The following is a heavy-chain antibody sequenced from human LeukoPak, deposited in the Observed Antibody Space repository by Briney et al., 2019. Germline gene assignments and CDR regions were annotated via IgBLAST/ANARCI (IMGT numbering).Heavy chain of an antibody. V-gene: IGHV1-2*02. CDR1: GYTFNGYY. CDR3: ARDQITIYYDDSDYGDGFDY. Sequence: VASVKLSCKASGYTFNGYYLYWGRHAPGQGLEWMGWLNPNSGGTRYSPKFQDKVTMTRVTSISTAYMELSSLRSDDTAVYYCARDQITIYYDDSDYGDGFDYWGQGTLVTVSS. D-gene: IGHD3-22*01. CDR2: LNPNSGGT. J-gene: IGHJ4*02.